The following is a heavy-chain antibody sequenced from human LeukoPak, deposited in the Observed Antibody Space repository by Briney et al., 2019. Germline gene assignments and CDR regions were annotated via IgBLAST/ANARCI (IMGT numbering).Heavy chain of an antibody. D-gene: IGHD3-22*01. V-gene: IGHV4-59*01. CDR2: IYNSGST. CDR1: GGSISSYY. J-gene: IGHJ4*02. CDR3: ARGKRAVVVRY. Sequence: SETLFLTCTVSGGSISSYYWSWIRQPPGKGLEWIGYIYNSGSTNYNPSLKSRVTISVDTSKNQFSLKLSSVTAADTAVYYCARGKRAVVVRYWGQGTLVTVSS.